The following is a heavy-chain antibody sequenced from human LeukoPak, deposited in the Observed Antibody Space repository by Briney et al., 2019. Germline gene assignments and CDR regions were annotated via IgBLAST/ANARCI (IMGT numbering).Heavy chain of an antibody. D-gene: IGHD4-23*01. CDR3: ATYGGNTAEFFQH. V-gene: IGHV1-69*05. Sequence: ASVKVSCKASGGPFSEYAINWVRQAPGQGLEWMGGTMPVIGTPIYAQKFQSRVTIITGESTNTAFMELNNLRSEDTAIYYCATYGGNTAEFFQHWGQGTLVTVSS. CDR1: GGPFSEYA. J-gene: IGHJ1*01. CDR2: TMPVIGTP.